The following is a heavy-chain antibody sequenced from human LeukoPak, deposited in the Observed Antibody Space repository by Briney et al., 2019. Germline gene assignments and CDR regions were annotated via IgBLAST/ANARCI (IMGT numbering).Heavy chain of an antibody. D-gene: IGHD1-26*01. CDR2: IYSSVST. CDR3: AYSGSYGHLGY. CDR1: GGSISSNAYY. V-gene: IGHV4-39*01. J-gene: IGHJ4*02. Sequence: SETLSLTCTVSGGSISSNAYYWAWIRQPPGKGLEWIGSIYSSVSTYYNPSLKSRVTISVDTSKNQFSLRLSSVTAADTALYYCAYSGSYGHLGYWGQGTLVTVSS.